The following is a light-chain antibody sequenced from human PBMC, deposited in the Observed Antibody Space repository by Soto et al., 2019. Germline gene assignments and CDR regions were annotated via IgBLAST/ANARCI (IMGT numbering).Light chain of an antibody. J-gene: IGKJ1*01. V-gene: IGKV1-27*01. CDR2: AAS. CDR3: QQTYSTPPT. Sequence: IQITPSPSSPSASIGDRVTIPCRATEGINNYLAWFQQKPGKVPKLLIYAASTLQSGVPSRFRGSGSGTHFTLTISSLQPEDFATYYCQQTYSTPPTFGRGTKVDIK. CDR1: EGINNY.